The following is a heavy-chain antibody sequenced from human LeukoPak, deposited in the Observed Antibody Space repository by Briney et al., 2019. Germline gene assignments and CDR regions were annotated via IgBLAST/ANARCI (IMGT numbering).Heavy chain of an antibody. D-gene: IGHD2-2*01. J-gene: IGHJ3*02. V-gene: IGHV3-7*01. CDR2: IKHDGSEK. Sequence: GGSLRLSCEASGFTFSSYYMSWVRQAPGKGLKWVANIKHDGSEKYYVDSVKGRFTISRDNAKNSLYLQMNSLRAEDTAVYYCAKFNGVVPAAIPDAFDIWGQGTMVTVSS. CDR1: GFTFSSYY. CDR3: AKFNGVVPAAIPDAFDI.